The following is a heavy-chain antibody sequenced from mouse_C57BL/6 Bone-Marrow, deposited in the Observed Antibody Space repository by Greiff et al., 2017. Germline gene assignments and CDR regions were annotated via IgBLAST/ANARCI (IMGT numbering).Heavy chain of an antibody. CDR3: TRVGVYYYGSSYTCYAMDY. D-gene: IGHD1-1*01. CDR2: ISSGGDYI. CDR1: GFTFSSYA. Sequence: EVKLLESGAGLVKPGGSLKLSCAASGFTFSSYAMSWVRQTPEKRLEWFAYISSGGDYIYYADTVKGRFTISRDTAWNTLYLQMSSLKSEDTAMYYCTRVGVYYYGSSYTCYAMDYWGQGTSVTVSS. V-gene: IGHV5-9-1*02. J-gene: IGHJ4*01.